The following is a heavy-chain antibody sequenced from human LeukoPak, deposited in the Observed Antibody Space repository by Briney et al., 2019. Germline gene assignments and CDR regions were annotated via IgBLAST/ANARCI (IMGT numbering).Heavy chain of an antibody. CDR2: IIPIFGTA. J-gene: IGHJ4*02. V-gene: IGHV1-69*13. D-gene: IGHD2-2*01. CDR1: GGTFSSYA. Sequence: SVKVSCKASGGTFSSYAISWVRQAPGQGLEWMGGIIPIFGTANYAQKFQGRVTITADESTSTAYMELSSLRSEDTAVYYCTVPAAEGYDYWGQGTLVTVSS. CDR3: TVPAAEGYDY.